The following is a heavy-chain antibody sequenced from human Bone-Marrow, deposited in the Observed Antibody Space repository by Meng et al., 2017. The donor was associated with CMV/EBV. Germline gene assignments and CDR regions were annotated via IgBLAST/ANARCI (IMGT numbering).Heavy chain of an antibody. CDR1: GFTFSSYA. J-gene: IGHJ4*02. CDR2: IYSGGSST. D-gene: IGHD2-2*02. V-gene: IGHV3-23*03. CDR3: ARRLYAIDY. Sequence: GGSLRLSCAASGFTFSSYAMSWVRQAPGKGLEWVSVIYSGGSSTYYADSVKGRFTISRDSSKNTLYLQMNSLRAEDTAVYYCARRLYAIDYWGQGTLVTVAS.